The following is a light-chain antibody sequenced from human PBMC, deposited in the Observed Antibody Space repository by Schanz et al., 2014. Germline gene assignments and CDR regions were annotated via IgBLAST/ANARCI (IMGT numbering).Light chain of an antibody. J-gene: IGLJ2*01. CDR1: SSDVGGYNY. V-gene: IGLV2-8*01. Sequence: QSALTQPPSASGSPGQSVTISCTGTSSDVGGYNYVSWYQQHPGKAPKLIISDVTRRPSGVSNRFSGSKSGNTASLTISGLQAEDEADYYCNSYGGSNNLVFGGGTKVTVL. CDR3: NSYGGSNNLV. CDR2: DVT.